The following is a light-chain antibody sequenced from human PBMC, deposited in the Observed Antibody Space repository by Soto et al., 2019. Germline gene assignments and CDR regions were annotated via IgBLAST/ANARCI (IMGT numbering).Light chain of an antibody. V-gene: IGKV3D-11*01. CDR3: QQRSNWPR. Sequence: EIVMTQSPATLSVSPGERATLSCRASQGVSSNLAWYQQKPGQAPRLLIYDASNRATGIPARFSGSGSGTDFTLTISSLEPEDFAVYYCQQRSNWPRFGQGTKVDIK. J-gene: IGKJ1*01. CDR2: DAS. CDR1: QGVSSN.